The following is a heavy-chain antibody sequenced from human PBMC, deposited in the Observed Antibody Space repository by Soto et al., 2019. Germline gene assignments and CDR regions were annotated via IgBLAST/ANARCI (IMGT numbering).Heavy chain of an antibody. J-gene: IGHJ4*02. V-gene: IGHV3-48*02. CDR2: ISSSSSTI. CDR3: TRGSKLSSRSGENDN. D-gene: IGHD3-16*01. CDR1: GFTFSSYS. Sequence: EVQLVESGGGLVQPGGSLRLSCAASGFTFSSYSMNWVRQAPGKGLEWVSYISSSSSTIYYADSVKGRFTISRDNAKNSLYLQMNRLRDEHTAVYYCTRGSKLSSRSGENDNWGQGTLVTVSS.